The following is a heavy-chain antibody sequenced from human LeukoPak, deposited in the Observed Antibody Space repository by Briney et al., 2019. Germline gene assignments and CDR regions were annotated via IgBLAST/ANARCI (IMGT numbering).Heavy chain of an antibody. V-gene: IGHV3-30*18. CDR1: GFTFSSYG. CDR3: AKVPQ. J-gene: IGHJ4*02. CDR2: ISYDGSNK. Sequence: GGSLRLSCAASGFTFSSYGMHWVRQAPGKGLEWVAVISYDGSNKYYADSVKGRFTISRDNSKNTPYLQMNSLRAEDTAVYYCAKVPQWGQGTLVTVSS.